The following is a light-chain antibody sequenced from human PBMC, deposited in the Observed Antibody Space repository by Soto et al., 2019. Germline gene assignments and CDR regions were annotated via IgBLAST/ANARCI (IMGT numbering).Light chain of an antibody. CDR3: QQSYTIPIT. CDR2: AAS. J-gene: IGKJ5*01. CDR1: QSIATY. Sequence: DIQMTQSPSSLSASVGDRVTITCRASQSIATYLNWYQHKLGKAPKLLIYAASSLQTGVPSRFSGSGSGTDFTLTISSLQPEDFATYFCQQSYTIPITFGQGIRLEIK. V-gene: IGKV1-39*01.